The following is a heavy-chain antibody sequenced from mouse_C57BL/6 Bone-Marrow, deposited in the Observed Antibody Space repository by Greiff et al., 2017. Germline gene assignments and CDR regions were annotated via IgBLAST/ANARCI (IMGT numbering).Heavy chain of an antibody. CDR1: GFIFSDYG. CDR3: ARRRFTTEGLYWYFDV. CDR2: ISSGSSTL. Sequence: EVQLQPSGGGLVKPGGSLKLSCAASGFIFSDYGMHWFRQAPAKGLEWVAYISSGSSTLYYADTVKGRFTSSRDNAKNTLFLQMTSLRSEDTAMYYCARRRFTTEGLYWYFDVWGTGTTVTVSS. J-gene: IGHJ1*03. V-gene: IGHV5-17*01. D-gene: IGHD1-1*01.